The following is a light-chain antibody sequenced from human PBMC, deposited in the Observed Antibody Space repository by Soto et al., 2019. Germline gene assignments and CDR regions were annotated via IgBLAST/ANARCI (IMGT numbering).Light chain of an antibody. J-gene: IGLJ1*01. CDR3: SSYAGTLYV. CDR1: SSEVGGYNY. CDR2: EVS. Sequence: QSVLTQPPSASGSPGQSVTISCTGTSSEVGGYNYVSWYQQHPGKAPKLMIYEVSKRPSGVPDRFSGSKSGNTASLTVSGLQAEDEADYYCSSYAGTLYVFGTGTKVTV. V-gene: IGLV2-8*01.